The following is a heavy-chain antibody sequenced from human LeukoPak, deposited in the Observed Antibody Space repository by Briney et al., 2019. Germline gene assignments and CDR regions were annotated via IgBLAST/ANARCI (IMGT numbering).Heavy chain of an antibody. V-gene: IGHV3-49*04. D-gene: IGHD3-16*02. CDR3: ANQRAGNYDYLWGSYRPGGVFDI. CDR1: GFTFGDYA. CDR2: IRSKTDGGTT. Sequence: GRSLRLSCTTSGFTFGDYAMSWVRQAPGKGLEWVGFIRSKTDGGTTDYAAPVKGRFTISRDDSKNTLYLQMNSLRVEDTAVYYCANQRAGNYDYLWGSYRPGGVFDIWGQGTMVTVSS. J-gene: IGHJ3*02.